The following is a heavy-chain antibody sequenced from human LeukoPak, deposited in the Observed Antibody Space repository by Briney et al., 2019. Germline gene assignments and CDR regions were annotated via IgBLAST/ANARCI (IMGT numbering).Heavy chain of an antibody. Sequence: GGSLRLSCAASGFTFSSYAMSWVRQAPGKGLEWVSAISGSGGSTYYADSVKGRFTISRDNSKNTLDLQMNSLRAEDTAVYYCAKAVGHIAAAARTIDYWGQGTLVTVSS. CDR3: AKAVGHIAAAARTIDY. D-gene: IGHD6-13*01. V-gene: IGHV3-23*01. CDR1: GFTFSSYA. J-gene: IGHJ4*02. CDR2: ISGSGGST.